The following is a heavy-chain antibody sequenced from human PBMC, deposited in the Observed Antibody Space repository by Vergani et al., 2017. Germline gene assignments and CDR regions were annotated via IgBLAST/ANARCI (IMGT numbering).Heavy chain of an antibody. CDR3: ARRAKTGAGTTSGVYYYMDV. V-gene: IGHV4-34*01. CDR1: GGSFSGYY. J-gene: IGHJ6*03. CDR2: INHSGST. D-gene: IGHD1-1*01. Sequence: QVQLQQWGAGLLKPSETLSLTCAVYGGSFSGYYWSWIRQPPGKGLEWIGEINHSGSTNYNPSLKSRVTISVDTSKNQFSLKLSSVTAADTAVYYCARRAKTGAGTTSGVYYYMDVWGK.